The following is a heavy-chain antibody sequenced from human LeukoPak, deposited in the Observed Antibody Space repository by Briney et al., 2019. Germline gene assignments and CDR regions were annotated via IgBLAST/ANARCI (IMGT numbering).Heavy chain of an antibody. D-gene: IGHD1-1*01. V-gene: IGHV3-30-3*01. Sequence: GGSLRLSCAASGFTFSSYAMHWVRQAPGKGLEWVAVISYDGSNKYYADSVKGRFTISRDNSKNTLYLQMNSLRAEDTAVYHCARERYAGYYFDYWGQGTLVTVSS. CDR3: ARERYAGYYFDY. CDR2: ISYDGSNK. CDR1: GFTFSSYA. J-gene: IGHJ4*02.